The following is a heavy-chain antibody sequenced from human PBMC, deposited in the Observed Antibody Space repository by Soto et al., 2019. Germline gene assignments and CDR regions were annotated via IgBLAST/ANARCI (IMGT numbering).Heavy chain of an antibody. D-gene: IGHD3-10*01. CDR2: ISGSGGST. V-gene: IGHV3-23*01. CDR1: GFTFSSYA. Sequence: EVQLLESGGGLVQPGGSLRLSCAASGFTFSSYAMSWVRQTPGKGLEWVSAISGSGGSTYYADSVKGRFTISRDNSKHTQYLQMNSLRAEDTAVDYCAKVSIWFRTYFDYWGQGTLVTVSS. J-gene: IGHJ4*02. CDR3: AKVSIWFRTYFDY.